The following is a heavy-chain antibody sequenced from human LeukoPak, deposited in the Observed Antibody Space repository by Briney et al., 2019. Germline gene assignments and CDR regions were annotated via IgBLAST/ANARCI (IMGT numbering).Heavy chain of an antibody. Sequence: SVKVSCKASGGTFSSYAISWVRQAPGQGLEWMGGIIPIFGTANYAQKFQGRVTITTDESTSTAYMELSSLRSEDTAVYYCARVALLGVVVVAASSPSNYYMDVWGKGTTVTVPS. J-gene: IGHJ6*03. D-gene: IGHD2-15*01. CDR2: IIPIFGTA. CDR3: ARVALLGVVVVAASSPSNYYMDV. V-gene: IGHV1-69*05. CDR1: GGTFSSYA.